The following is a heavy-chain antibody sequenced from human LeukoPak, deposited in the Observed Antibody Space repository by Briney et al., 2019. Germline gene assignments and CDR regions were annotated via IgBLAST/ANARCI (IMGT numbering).Heavy chain of an antibody. CDR2: INAGNGNT. V-gene: IGHV1-3*01. CDR3: ARVRSRWFGELFDY. D-gene: IGHD3-10*01. J-gene: IGHJ4*02. Sequence: ASVKVSCKASGHTFTSYAMHWVRQAPGQRLEWMGWINAGNGNTKYSQKFQGRVTITRDTSASTAYMELSSLRSEDTAVYYCARVRSRWFGELFDYWGQGTLVTVSS. CDR1: GHTFTSYA.